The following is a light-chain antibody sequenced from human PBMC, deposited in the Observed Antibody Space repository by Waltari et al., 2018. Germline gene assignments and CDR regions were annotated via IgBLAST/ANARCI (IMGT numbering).Light chain of an antibody. CDR1: QSVNNY. Sequence: EIVLTQSPATLSLSPGERATLSCRASQSVNNYLAWYQHKPGQHPRLLIYGVSNSATGIPARFSVSGSGTDFTLTISSLEPEDFAVYYCQQRSNWPPSITFGQGTRLEIK. J-gene: IGKJ5*01. V-gene: IGKV3-11*01. CDR2: GVS. CDR3: QQRSNWPPSIT.